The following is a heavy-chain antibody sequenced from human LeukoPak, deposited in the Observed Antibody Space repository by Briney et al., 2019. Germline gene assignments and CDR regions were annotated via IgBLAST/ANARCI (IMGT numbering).Heavy chain of an antibody. V-gene: IGHV3-23*01. Sequence: GGSLRLSCAASGFTFDDYGMSWVRQAPGKGLEWVSAISGSGGSTYYADSVKGRFTISRDNSKNTVYLQMNSLRSEDTAVYYCAKGGRPAAADVDYWGQGTLVTVSS. CDR2: ISGSGGST. CDR1: GFTFDDYG. CDR3: AKGGRPAAADVDY. J-gene: IGHJ4*02. D-gene: IGHD6-13*01.